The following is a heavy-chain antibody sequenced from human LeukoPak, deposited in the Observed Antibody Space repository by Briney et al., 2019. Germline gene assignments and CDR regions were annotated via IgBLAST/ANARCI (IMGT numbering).Heavy chain of an antibody. CDR3: ARGLDYYDSSGYYHHYFDY. Sequence: SETLSLTCTVSGGSISSYYWSWIRQPPGKGLEWIGYIYYSGSTNCNPSLKSRVTISVDTSKNQFFLKLSSVTAADTAVYYCARGLDYYDSSGYYHHYFDYWGQGTLVTVSS. D-gene: IGHD3-22*01. CDR1: GGSISSYY. V-gene: IGHV4-59*01. CDR2: IYYSGST. J-gene: IGHJ4*02.